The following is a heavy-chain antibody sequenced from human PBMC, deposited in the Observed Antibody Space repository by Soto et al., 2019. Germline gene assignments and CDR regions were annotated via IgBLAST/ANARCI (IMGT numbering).Heavy chain of an antibody. CDR2: IYYTGST. V-gene: IGHV4-59*01. D-gene: IGHD3-10*01. Sequence: QVQLQESGPGLVKPSETLSLTCTVSGGSLSTYYWSWIRQPPGKGLEWIGYIYYTGSTHYNPSLKSRVSISLDTSKNHFSLQLTSVTAADTAVYYCARDKGGSPDYWGQGTLVTVSS. J-gene: IGHJ4*02. CDR1: GGSLSTYY. CDR3: ARDKGGSPDY.